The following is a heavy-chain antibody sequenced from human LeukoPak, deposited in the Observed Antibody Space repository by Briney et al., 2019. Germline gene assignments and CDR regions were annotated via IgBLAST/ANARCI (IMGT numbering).Heavy chain of an antibody. CDR1: GYSFTSYW. CDR3: ARRFRGSGSYYVDY. J-gene: IGHJ4*02. V-gene: IGHV5-51*01. Sequence: GASLKISSKGSGYSFTSYWIGWGRPMPGKGLEWMGIIYPGDSDTRYSPSFQGQVTISADKSISTAYLQWSSLKASDTAMYYCARRFRGSGSYYVDYWGQGTLVTVSS. D-gene: IGHD3-10*01. CDR2: IYPGDSDT.